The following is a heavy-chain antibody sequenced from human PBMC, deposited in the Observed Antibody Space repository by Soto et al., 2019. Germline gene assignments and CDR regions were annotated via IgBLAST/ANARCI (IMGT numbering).Heavy chain of an antibody. Sequence: GGSLRLACAASGFTCSRYAMSWVRQAPGKGLEWISAISGSGGSTYYADSVKGRFTISGDNSKNTLYRQINSLRAEDTAVYYCAKDAVRIEEAGAYYYYGMDVWGQGTTVTVSS. J-gene: IGHJ6*02. CDR3: AKDAVRIEEAGAYYYYGMDV. V-gene: IGHV3-23*01. CDR2: ISGSGGST. D-gene: IGHD6-19*01. CDR1: GFTCSRYA.